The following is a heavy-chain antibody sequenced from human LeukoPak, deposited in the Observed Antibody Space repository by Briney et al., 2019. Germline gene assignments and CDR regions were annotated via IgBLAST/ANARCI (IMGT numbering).Heavy chain of an antibody. CDR2: IYYSGST. CDR3: ATTLYGSGSYWDY. J-gene: IGHJ4*02. Sequence: PSETLSLTCTVSGGSISSSSYYWGWIRQPPGKGLEWIGSIYYSGSTYYNPSLKSRVTISVDTSKNQFSLKLSSVTAADTAVYYCATTLYGSGSYWDYWGQGTLVTVSS. D-gene: IGHD3-10*01. V-gene: IGHV4-39*01. CDR1: GGSISSSSYY.